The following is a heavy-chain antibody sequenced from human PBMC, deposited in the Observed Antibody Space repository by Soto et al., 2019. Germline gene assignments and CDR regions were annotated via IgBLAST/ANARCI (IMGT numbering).Heavy chain of an antibody. V-gene: IGHV4-59*01. D-gene: IGHD6-6*01. CDR2: IYYSGST. Sequence: SETLSLTCTVSGGSISSYYWSWIRQPPGKGLEWIGYIYYSGSTNYNPSLKSRVTISVDTSKNQFSLKLSSVTAADTAVYYCARAHRESSSYFDYWGQGTLVTVSS. CDR3: ARAHRESSSYFDY. J-gene: IGHJ4*02. CDR1: GGSISSYY.